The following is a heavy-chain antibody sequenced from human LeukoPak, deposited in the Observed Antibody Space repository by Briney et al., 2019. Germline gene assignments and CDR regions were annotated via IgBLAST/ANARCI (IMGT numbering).Heavy chain of an antibody. CDR1: GGSINSGPYY. CDR2: MYYTGST. CDR3: ACGVPHSYYYMDV. V-gene: IGHV4-39*07. Sequence: SETLSLTCTVSGGSINSGPYYWGWIRQSPGKGLEWIGSMYYTGSTYYNLSLKSRITIFLDTSKNQFSLSLSSVTAADTAVYYCACGVPHSYYYMDVWGKGTTVAVSS. J-gene: IGHJ6*03. D-gene: IGHD2-21*01.